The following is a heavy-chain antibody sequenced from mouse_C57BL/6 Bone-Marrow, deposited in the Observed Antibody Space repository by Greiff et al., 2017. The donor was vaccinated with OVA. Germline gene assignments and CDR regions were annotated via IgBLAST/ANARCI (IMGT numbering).Heavy chain of an antibody. D-gene: IGHD2-2*01. CDR3: ARRGEGYYGYGDFDY. J-gene: IGHJ2*01. V-gene: IGHV1-18*01. CDR2: INPNNGGT. CDR1: GYTFTDYN. Sequence: VQLQQSGPELVKPGASVTIPCKASGYTFTDYNMDWVKQSHGKSLEWIGDINPNNGGTIYNQKFKGKATLTVDKSSSTAYMELRSLTSEDTAVYYCARRGEGYYGYGDFDYWGQGTTLTVSS.